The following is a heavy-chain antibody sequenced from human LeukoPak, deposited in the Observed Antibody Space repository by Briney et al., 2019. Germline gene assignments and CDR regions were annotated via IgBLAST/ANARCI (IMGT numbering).Heavy chain of an antibody. CDR3: ARDRFTYYYDSSGYYQNCYYYGMDV. D-gene: IGHD3-22*01. CDR1: GFTFSSYS. V-gene: IGHV3-21*01. J-gene: IGHJ6*02. Sequence: GGSLRLSCAASGFTFSSYSMNWVRQAPGKGLEWVSSISSSSSYIYYADSVKGRFTISRDNAKNSLYLQMNSLRAEDTAVYYCARDRFTYYYDSSGYYQNCYYYGMDVWGQGTTVTVSS. CDR2: ISSSSSYI.